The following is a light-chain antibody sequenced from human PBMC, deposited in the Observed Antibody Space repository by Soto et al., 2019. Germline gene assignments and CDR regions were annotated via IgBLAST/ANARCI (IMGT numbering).Light chain of an antibody. V-gene: IGKV1-17*01. CDR1: QGIRNY. Sequence: IQMTQSPSSLSASVGDTVTVTYRASQGIRNYLNWFQQKPGKAPKRLISVASTLQSGVPSRFSGSGSGTEFTLTISSLQPEDSATYYCLQHNTYPYTFGQGTKLEIK. CDR2: VAS. J-gene: IGKJ2*01. CDR3: LQHNTYPYT.